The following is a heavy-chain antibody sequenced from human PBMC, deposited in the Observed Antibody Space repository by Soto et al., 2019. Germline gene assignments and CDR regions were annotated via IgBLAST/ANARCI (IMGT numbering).Heavy chain of an antibody. Sequence: QVQLQESGPGLVKPSETLSLTCTVSGGSISSYYWSWIRQPPGKGLEWIGYIYYSGSTNYNPSLKSRVTISVDTSKNQFSLKLSSVTAADTAVYYCARGQYDILTGYPSYYFDYWGQGTLVTVSS. V-gene: IGHV4-59*01. CDR2: IYYSGST. D-gene: IGHD3-9*01. CDR3: ARGQYDILTGYPSYYFDY. J-gene: IGHJ4*02. CDR1: GGSISSYY.